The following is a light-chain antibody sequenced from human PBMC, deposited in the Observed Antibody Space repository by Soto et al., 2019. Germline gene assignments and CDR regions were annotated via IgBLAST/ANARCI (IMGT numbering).Light chain of an antibody. CDR3: QQYNIWYT. Sequence: EILMPQSPATLSVSPGERATLSCRASQSVSRNLAWYQQKPGQAPRLLIYGASTRATGIPDRFSGSVSGTEFTLTISSLQSEDFAVYYCQQYNIWYTLGQGTKLEIK. CDR1: QSVSRN. V-gene: IGKV3-15*01. J-gene: IGKJ2*01. CDR2: GAS.